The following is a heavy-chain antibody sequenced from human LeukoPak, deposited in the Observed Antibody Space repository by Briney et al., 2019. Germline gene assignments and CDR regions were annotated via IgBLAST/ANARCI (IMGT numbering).Heavy chain of an antibody. D-gene: IGHD4-17*01. J-gene: IGHJ1*01. CDR3: ARAPYGDYRAEYFQH. CDR1: GFTFYNYA. CDR2: IKQDGSEK. Sequence: PGGSLRLSCAASGFTFYNYAMSWVRQAPGKGLEWVANIKQDGSEKYYVDSVKGRFTISRDNAKNSLYLQMNSLRAEDTAVYYCARAPYGDYRAEYFQHWGQGTLVTVSS. V-gene: IGHV3-7*01.